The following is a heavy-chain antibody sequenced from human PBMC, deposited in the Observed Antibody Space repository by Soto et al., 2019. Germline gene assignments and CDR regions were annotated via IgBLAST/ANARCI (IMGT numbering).Heavy chain of an antibody. Sequence: EVQLVESGGGLAQPGGSLRLSCAASGFTVSSNYMSWVRQAPGKGLEWVSVIYSGATTYYADSVKGRFTISRDDSKNTLYLQMNSLRAEDTAVYYCANLLAVAGYYYYGMDVWGQGTTVTVSS. CDR3: ANLLAVAGYYYYGMDV. CDR2: IYSGATT. V-gene: IGHV3-66*01. CDR1: GFTVSSNY. J-gene: IGHJ6*02. D-gene: IGHD6-19*01.